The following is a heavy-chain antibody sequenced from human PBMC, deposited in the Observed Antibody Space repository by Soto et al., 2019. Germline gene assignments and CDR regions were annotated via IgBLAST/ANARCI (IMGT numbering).Heavy chain of an antibody. D-gene: IGHD6-19*01. Sequence: SETLSLTCTLSGGSISSYYWSWIRQPPGRGLEWIGYIYYRGSTNYNPSLKSRVTISVDTSKNQFSLKLSSVTATDTAVYYCAIIAVAGFTFDYWGQGTLVTVSS. J-gene: IGHJ4*02. CDR1: GGSISSYY. V-gene: IGHV4-59*08. CDR2: IYYRGST. CDR3: AIIAVAGFTFDY.